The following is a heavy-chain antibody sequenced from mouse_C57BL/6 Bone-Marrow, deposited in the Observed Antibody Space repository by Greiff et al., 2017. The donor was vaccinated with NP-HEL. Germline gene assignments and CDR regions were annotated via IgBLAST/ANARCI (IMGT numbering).Heavy chain of an antibody. J-gene: IGHJ4*01. V-gene: IGHV1-26*01. CDR3: ARERVTTVVAGAMDY. D-gene: IGHD1-1*01. CDR1: GYTFTDYY. Sequence: EVQLQQSGPELVKPGASVKISCKASGYTFTDYYMNWVKQSHGKSLEWIGDINPNNGGTSYNQKFKGKATLTVDKSSSTAYMELRSLTSEDSAVYYCARERVTTVVAGAMDYWGQGTSVTVSS. CDR2: INPNNGGT.